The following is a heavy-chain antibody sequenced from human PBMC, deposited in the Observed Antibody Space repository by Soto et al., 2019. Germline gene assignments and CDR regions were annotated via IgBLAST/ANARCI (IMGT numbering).Heavy chain of an antibody. D-gene: IGHD4-17*01. Sequence: ASVKVSCKASGYTFTSYAMHWVRQAPGQRLEWMGWINAGNGNTKYSQKFQGRVTITRDTSASTAYMELSSLRSEDTAVYYCARGVGLGDYVLGMDVWGQGTTVTV. J-gene: IGHJ6*02. CDR2: INAGNGNT. CDR1: GYTFTSYA. V-gene: IGHV1-3*01. CDR3: ARGVGLGDYVLGMDV.